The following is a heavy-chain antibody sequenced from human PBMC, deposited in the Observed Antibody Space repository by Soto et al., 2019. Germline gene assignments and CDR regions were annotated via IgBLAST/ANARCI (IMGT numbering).Heavy chain of an antibody. J-gene: IGHJ6*02. Sequence: EVQLVESGGGLVKPGGSLRLSCAASGFTFSNAWMNWVRQAPGKGLEWVGRIKSKTDGGTTDYAAPVKGRFTISRDDSKNTLYLQMNSLKTEDTAVYYCTTAIESSSWYAEDYYGMDVWGQGTTVTVSS. CDR3: TTAIESSSWYAEDYYGMDV. V-gene: IGHV3-15*07. CDR1: GFTFSNAW. CDR2: IKSKTDGGTT. D-gene: IGHD6-13*01.